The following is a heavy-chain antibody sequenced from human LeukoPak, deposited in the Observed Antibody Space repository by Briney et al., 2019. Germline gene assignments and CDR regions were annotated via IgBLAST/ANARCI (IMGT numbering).Heavy chain of an antibody. CDR2: ISSSSSYI. J-gene: IGHJ4*02. D-gene: IGHD1-26*01. V-gene: IGHV3-21*01. CDR1: GFTFSSYN. Sequence: GGSLRLSCAVSGFTFSSYNMNWVRQAPGKGLEWVSSISSSSSYIHDADSVKGRFTISRDNAKNSLYLQMNSLRAEDTAVYYCARDVGGSSPGFDYWGQGTLVTVSS. CDR3: ARDVGGSSPGFDY.